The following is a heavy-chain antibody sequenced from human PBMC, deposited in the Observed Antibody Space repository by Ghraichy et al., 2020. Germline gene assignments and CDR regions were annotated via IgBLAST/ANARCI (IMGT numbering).Heavy chain of an antibody. V-gene: IGHV3-23*01. CDR2: VSGSGSDT. J-gene: IGHJ4*02. Sequence: GESLNISCAASGFTFSTLSMNWVRQAPGKGLEWVSAVSGSGSDTDYADSVKGRFTISRDNSKHTVFLQMSSLRAEDTAVYFCARAQSAWPYFLDYWGQGALVTVSS. CDR1: GFTFSTLS. D-gene: IGHD2/OR15-2a*01. CDR3: ARAQSAWPYFLDY.